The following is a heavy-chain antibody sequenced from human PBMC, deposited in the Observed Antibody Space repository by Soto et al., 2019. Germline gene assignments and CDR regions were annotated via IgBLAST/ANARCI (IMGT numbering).Heavy chain of an antibody. V-gene: IGHV1-18*01. CDR3: ARGAYDFWSGYLGYMDV. D-gene: IGHD3-3*01. Sequence: QVQLVQSGAEVKKPGASVKVSCKASGYTFTSYGISWVRQAPGQGLEWMGWISAYNGNPNYAQKLQGRVTMTTDTSTSTAYMELRSLRSDDTAVYYCARGAYDFWSGYLGYMDVWGKGTTVTVSS. J-gene: IGHJ6*03. CDR2: ISAYNGNP. CDR1: GYTFTSYG.